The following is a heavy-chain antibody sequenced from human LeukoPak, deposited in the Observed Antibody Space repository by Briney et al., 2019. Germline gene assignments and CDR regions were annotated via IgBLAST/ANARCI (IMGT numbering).Heavy chain of an antibody. Sequence: PGGSLRLSCAASGFTFSSYWMGWVRRAPGKGLEWVANINPDGSEKYYVDSVKGRFTISRDNAKNSLYLQMNSLRAEDTAVYYCARVDGDNTGYYDYWGQGTLVTVSS. CDR2: INPDGSEK. CDR1: GFTFSSYW. V-gene: IGHV3-7*01. D-gene: IGHD2-8*02. J-gene: IGHJ4*02. CDR3: ARVDGDNTGYYDY.